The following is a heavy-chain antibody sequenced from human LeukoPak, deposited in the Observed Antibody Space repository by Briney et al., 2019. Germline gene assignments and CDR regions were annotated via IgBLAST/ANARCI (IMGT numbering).Heavy chain of an antibody. CDR1: GGSISSTTYH. J-gene: IGHJ3*02. Sequence: SETLSLTCTVSGGSISSTTYHWGWIRQPPGKGLEWIGSMYYSGITYYNPSLKSRVTISVDTSKNQFSLKLSSVTAADTAVYYCAGLQLAGAFDIWGQGTLVTVSS. CDR3: AGLQLAGAFDI. V-gene: IGHV4-39*01. D-gene: IGHD5-18*01. CDR2: MYYSGIT.